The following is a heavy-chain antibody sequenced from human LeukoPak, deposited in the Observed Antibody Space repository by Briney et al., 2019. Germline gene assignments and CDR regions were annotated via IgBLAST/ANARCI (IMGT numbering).Heavy chain of an antibody. V-gene: IGHV3-21*06. CDR1: GFTFSSYA. CDR3: ARDTRQTSVTNFDS. Sequence: PGESLRLSCATSGFTFSSYAMDWVRQAPGKGLEWVSSISSGGNYKYYGDSVWGRFTISRDDAKNSLYLEMNSLRAEDTAVYYCARDTRQTSVTNFDSWGQGTLVIV. D-gene: IGHD4-17*01. J-gene: IGHJ4*02. CDR2: ISSGGNYK.